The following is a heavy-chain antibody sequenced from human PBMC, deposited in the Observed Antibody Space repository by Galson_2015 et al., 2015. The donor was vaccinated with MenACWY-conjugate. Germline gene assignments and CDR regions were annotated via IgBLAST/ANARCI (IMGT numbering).Heavy chain of an antibody. V-gene: IGHV4-4*02. CDR3: ARLLTKYTAGDHIDY. Sequence: NYNPSLNSRVTLSVDKSRNQFSLNLNSVTAADTAVYYCARLLTKYTAGDHIDYWGQGTLVTVSS. D-gene: IGHD1-1*01. J-gene: IGHJ4*02.